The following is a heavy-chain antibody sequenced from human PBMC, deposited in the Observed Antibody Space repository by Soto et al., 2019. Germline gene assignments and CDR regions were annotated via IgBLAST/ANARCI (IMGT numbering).Heavy chain of an antibody. CDR2: IIPIFGTA. Sequence: SVKVSCKASGGTFSSYAISWVRQAPGQGLEWMGGIIPIFGTANYAQKFQGRVTITADKSTSTAYMELSSLRSEDTAVYYCARSGRLNVLRFSGWGQGPLVTVSS. CDR3: ARSGRLNVLRFSG. CDR1: GGTFSSYA. V-gene: IGHV1-69*06. D-gene: IGHD3-3*01. J-gene: IGHJ4*02.